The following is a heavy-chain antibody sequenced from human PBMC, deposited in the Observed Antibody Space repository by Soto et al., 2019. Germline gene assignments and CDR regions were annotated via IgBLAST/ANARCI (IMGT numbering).Heavy chain of an antibody. CDR2: IDWDDDK. V-gene: IGHV2-70*17. Sequence: SGPTLVNPTQTLTLTCTFSGFSLSTSGMCVSWIRQPPGKALEWLARIDWDDDKFYSTSLKTRLTISKDTSKNQVVLTMTNMDPVDTATYYCARDLVVEAATNYYYYGMDVWGQGTTVTVSS. D-gene: IGHD2-15*01. CDR3: ARDLVVEAATNYYYYGMDV. CDR1: GFSLSTSGMC. J-gene: IGHJ6*02.